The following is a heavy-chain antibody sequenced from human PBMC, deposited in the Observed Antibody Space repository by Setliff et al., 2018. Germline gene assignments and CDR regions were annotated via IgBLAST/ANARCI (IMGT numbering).Heavy chain of an antibody. J-gene: IGHJ4*02. CDR3: ARCITIFGVVIPNAFDY. CDR2: IYWDDDK. Sequence: SGPTLVNPTQTLTLTCTFSGFSLSTSGVGVGWIRQPPGKALEWLALIYWDDDKRYSPSLKSRLTITKDTSKNQVVLTMTNRDPVDTATYYCARCITIFGVVIPNAFDYWGQGTLVTRLL. CDR1: GFSLSTSGVG. D-gene: IGHD3-3*01. V-gene: IGHV2-5*02.